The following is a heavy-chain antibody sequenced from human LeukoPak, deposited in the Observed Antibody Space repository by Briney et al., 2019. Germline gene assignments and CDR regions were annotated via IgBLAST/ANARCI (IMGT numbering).Heavy chain of an antibody. D-gene: IGHD2-2*01. Sequence: SETLSLTCTVSGGSISSYYWSWIRQPPGKGLEWIGYIYYSGSTNYNPSLKSRVTISVDASKNQFSLKLSSVTAADTAVYYCARDGCSSTSCYYAFDIWGQGTMVTVSS. CDR3: ARDGCSSTSCYYAFDI. J-gene: IGHJ3*02. CDR2: IYYSGST. CDR1: GGSISSYY. V-gene: IGHV4-59*01.